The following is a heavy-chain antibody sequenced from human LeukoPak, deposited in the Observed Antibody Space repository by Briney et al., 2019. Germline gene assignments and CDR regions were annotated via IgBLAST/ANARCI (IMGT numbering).Heavy chain of an antibody. CDR3: ARGSRGGRPMWELLRVWAFDI. CDR1: GGSISSYY. J-gene: IGHJ3*02. D-gene: IGHD1-26*01. V-gene: IGHV4-59*12. CDR2: IYYSGST. Sequence: PSETLSLTCTVSGGSISSYYWSWIRQPPGKGLEWIGYIYYSGSTNYNPSLKSRVTISVDTSKNQFSLKLSSVTAADTAVYYCARGSRGGRPMWELLRVWAFDIWGQGTMVTVSS.